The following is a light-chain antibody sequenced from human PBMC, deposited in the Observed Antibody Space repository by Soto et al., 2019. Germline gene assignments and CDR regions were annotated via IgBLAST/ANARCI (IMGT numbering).Light chain of an antibody. V-gene: IGKV3-15*01. J-gene: IGKJ1*01. Sequence: EIVMTPSPATLSVSPGERATLSCRASQSVSSNLAWYQQKPGQAPRLLIYGASTRATGIPARFSGSGSGTDFTLTISRLEPEDVAVYYCQQYEAVVTFGQGTKVDI. CDR1: QSVSSN. CDR2: GAS. CDR3: QQYEAVVT.